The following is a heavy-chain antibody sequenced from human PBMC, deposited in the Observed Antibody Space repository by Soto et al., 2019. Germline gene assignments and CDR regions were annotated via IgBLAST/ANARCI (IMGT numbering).Heavy chain of an antibody. Sequence: SETLSLTCTVSGGSISSYYWSWIRQPPGKGLEWIGYIYYSGSTNYNPSLKSRVTISVDTSKNQFSLKLSSVTAADTAVYYCARDIAVAGRFDYWGQGTLVTVSS. J-gene: IGHJ4*02. V-gene: IGHV4-59*01. CDR1: GGSISSYY. CDR3: ARDIAVAGRFDY. D-gene: IGHD6-19*01. CDR2: IYYSGST.